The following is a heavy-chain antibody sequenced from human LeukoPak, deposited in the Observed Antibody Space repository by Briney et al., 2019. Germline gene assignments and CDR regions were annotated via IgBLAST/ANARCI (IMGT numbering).Heavy chain of an antibody. Sequence: ASVKVSCKASGYTFTDYYMHWVRQAPGQGLEWMGRINPNSGGTNYPQKFQGRVTMSRDTSISTAYMEPSSLRSDDTAVYYCARGKPYNWFDPWGQGTLVTVSS. CDR2: INPNSGGT. CDR1: GYTFTDYY. J-gene: IGHJ5*02. D-gene: IGHD1-14*01. CDR3: ARGKPYNWFDP. V-gene: IGHV1-2*06.